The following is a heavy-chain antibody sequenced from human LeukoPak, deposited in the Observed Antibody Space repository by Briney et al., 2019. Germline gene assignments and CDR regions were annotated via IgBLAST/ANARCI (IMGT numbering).Heavy chain of an antibody. CDR2: IKQDGREN. CDR3: ARHMKLELPASSGYCSGMDV. V-gene: IGHV3-7*01. CDR1: GFIFSNYW. D-gene: IGHD1-7*01. J-gene: IGHJ6*02. Sequence: GGPLRLSCAASGFIFSNYWMTWVRQAPGKGLEWVANIKQDGRENYYVDSVKARFTISRDNAKNSMYLQMNSLRAEDTAVYYCARHMKLELPASSGYCSGMDVWGRGTTVTVSS.